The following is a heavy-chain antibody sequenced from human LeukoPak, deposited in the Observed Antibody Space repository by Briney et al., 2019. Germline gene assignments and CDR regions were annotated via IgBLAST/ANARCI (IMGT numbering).Heavy chain of an antibody. CDR1: GGTFSSYA. V-gene: IGHV1-69*13. CDR3: ARDPRPRDGYNSFDY. Sequence: VASVKVSCKASGGTFSSYAISWVRQAPGQGLAWMGGIIPIFGTANYAQKFQGRVTITADESTSTAYMELSSLRSEDTAVYYCARDPRPRDGYNSFDYWGQGTLVTVSS. J-gene: IGHJ4*02. CDR2: IIPIFGTA. D-gene: IGHD5-24*01.